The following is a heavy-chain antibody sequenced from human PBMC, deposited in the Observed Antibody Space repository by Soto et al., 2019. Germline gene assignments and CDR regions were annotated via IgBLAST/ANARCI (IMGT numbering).Heavy chain of an antibody. D-gene: IGHD3-9*01. V-gene: IGHV2-5*02. Sequence: SGPTLVNPTQTLTLTCTFSGFSLSTSGVGVGWIRQPPGRALEWLTFIYWDDAKEYSPSLKNRLTISKDSSKNQVVLTMTNMGPMDTGTYYCARKGPEDWPLDYWGQGTLVTVSS. CDR3: ARKGPEDWPLDY. CDR1: GFSLSTSGVG. CDR2: IYWDDAK. J-gene: IGHJ4*02.